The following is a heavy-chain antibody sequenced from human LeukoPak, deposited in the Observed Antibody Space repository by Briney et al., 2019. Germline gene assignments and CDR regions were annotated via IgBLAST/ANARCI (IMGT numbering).Heavy chain of an antibody. Sequence: SETLSLTCTVSGGSISSYYWSWIRQPPGKGLEWIGYIYYSGSTNYNPSLKSRVTISVDTSKNQFSLKLSSVTAADTAVYYCARLGTAMDGPWFDPWGQGTLVTVSS. CDR2: IYYSGST. V-gene: IGHV4-59*08. J-gene: IGHJ5*02. CDR1: GGSISSYY. D-gene: IGHD1-14*01. CDR3: ARLGTAMDGPWFDP.